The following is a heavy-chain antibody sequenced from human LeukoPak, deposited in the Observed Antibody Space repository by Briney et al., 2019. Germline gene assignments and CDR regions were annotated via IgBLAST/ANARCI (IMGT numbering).Heavy chain of an antibody. D-gene: IGHD6-13*01. V-gene: IGHV4-59*01. CDR3: ARAAGPLAAPDF. Sequence: SETLSLTRSVSDGSNSRYYWSWIRQSPGKGLEWIGYIHYSGSTNYNPSLKSRVTISVDMSKNQFSLKLSSVTAADTAVYYCARAAGPLAAPDFWGQGTPVTVSS. CDR2: IHYSGST. CDR1: DGSNSRYY. J-gene: IGHJ4*02.